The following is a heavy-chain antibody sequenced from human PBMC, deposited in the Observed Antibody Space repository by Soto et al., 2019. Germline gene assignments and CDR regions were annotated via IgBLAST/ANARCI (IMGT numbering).Heavy chain of an antibody. CDR2: IGSSGGST. J-gene: IGHJ4*02. D-gene: IGHD3-22*01. CDR1: GFTFSNYA. V-gene: IGHV3-23*01. Sequence: EVQLLESGGGMVQPGGSLRLSCAASGFTFSNYAMTWVRQAPGKGLEWVSAIGSSGGSTFYADSVKGRFTISRDNSKNTLYLQMNSLRAEDRAVYYCLKVSPSECGGQRGYNVDYWGQGTLVTVSS. CDR3: LKVSPSECGGQRGYNVDY.